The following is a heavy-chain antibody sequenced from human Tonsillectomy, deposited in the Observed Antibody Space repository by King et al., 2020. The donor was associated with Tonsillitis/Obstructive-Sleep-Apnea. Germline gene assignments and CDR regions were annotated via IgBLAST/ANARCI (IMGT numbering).Heavy chain of an antibody. CDR1: GFTFSSYA. D-gene: IGHD2-2*01. V-gene: IGHV3-23*04. CDR3: AKDIIVVPTDYYYYYGMDV. Sequence: VQLVESGGGLVQPGGSLRLSCAASGFTFSSYAMSWVRQAPGKGLEWGSAISGSGGSTEYADPVKGRFTISRDHSKNTLYLQMNSLRAEDTAVYYCAKDIIVVPTDYYYYYGMDVWGQGTTVTVSS. J-gene: IGHJ6*02. CDR2: ISGSGGST.